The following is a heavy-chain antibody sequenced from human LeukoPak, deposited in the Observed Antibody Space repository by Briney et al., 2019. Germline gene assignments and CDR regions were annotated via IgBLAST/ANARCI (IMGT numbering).Heavy chain of an antibody. CDR3: ARGSGYSYGYVS. CDR2: IYYSGST. Sequence: SETLSLTCTVSGGSISSYYWSWIRQPPGKGLEWIGYIYYSGSTNYNPSLKSRVTISVDTSKNQFSLKLSSVTAADTAVYYCARGSGYSYGYVSWGQGTLVTVSS. V-gene: IGHV4-59*01. CDR1: GGSISSYY. D-gene: IGHD5-18*01. J-gene: IGHJ5*02.